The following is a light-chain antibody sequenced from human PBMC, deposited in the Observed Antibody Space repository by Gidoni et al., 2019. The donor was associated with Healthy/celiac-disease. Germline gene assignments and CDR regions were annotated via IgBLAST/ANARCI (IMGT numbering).Light chain of an antibody. CDR2: QDS. J-gene: IGLJ3*02. CDR1: KLGDKY. Sequence: SYELTQPPSVSVSPGQTASITCSGDKLGDKYACWYQQKPGQSPVLVIYQDSKRPSGIPERVSGSNSGNTATLTISGTQAMYEADYYCQAWDSSTGVFGGGTKLTVL. CDR3: QAWDSSTGV. V-gene: IGLV3-1*01.